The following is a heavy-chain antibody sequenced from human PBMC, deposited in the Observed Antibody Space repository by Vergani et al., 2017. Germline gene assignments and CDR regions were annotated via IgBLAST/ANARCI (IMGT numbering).Heavy chain of an antibody. CDR3: AKKGGSLYYYGVDV. CDR1: GFSFSTYG. Sequence: QVQLVESGGGVVQPGGSLRLSCAASGFSFSTYGMHWVRQAPGRGLEWVAFLRYDGSNEYYGDAVKGRFIISRDNSKDTLFLQMNGLRPEDTGTYFCAKKGGSLYYYGVDVWGQGTTITVSS. CDR2: LRYDGSNE. J-gene: IGHJ6*02. D-gene: IGHD1-26*01. V-gene: IGHV3-30*02.